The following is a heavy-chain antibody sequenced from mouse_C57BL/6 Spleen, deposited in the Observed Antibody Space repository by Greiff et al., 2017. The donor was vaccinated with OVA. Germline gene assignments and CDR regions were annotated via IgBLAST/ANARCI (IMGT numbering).Heavy chain of an antibody. V-gene: IGHV1-69*01. Sequence: QVQLQQPGAELVMPGASVKLSCKASGYTFTSYWMHWVKQRPGQGLEWIGEIDPSDSYTNYNQKFKGKSTLTVDKSSSTSYMQLSSLTSEDSEVYYCARSYYGSNPCFDYWGQGTTLTVSS. CDR2: IDPSDSYT. CDR1: GYTFTSYW. J-gene: IGHJ2*01. CDR3: ARSYYGSNPCFDY. D-gene: IGHD1-1*01.